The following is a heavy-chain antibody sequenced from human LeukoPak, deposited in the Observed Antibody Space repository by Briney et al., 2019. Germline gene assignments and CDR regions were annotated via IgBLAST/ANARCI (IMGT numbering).Heavy chain of an antibody. CDR3: ARGRGEYNYGAEFQH. CDR2: MNPNSANT. V-gene: IGHV1-8*01. J-gene: IGHJ1*01. CDR1: GYTFTSYD. Sequence: GESLKVSCKAYGYTFTSYDINWVRQATGQGLEWMGWMNPNSANTGYAQKFQGRVTMTRNTSISTAYMELSSLRSEDTAVYYCARGRGEYNYGAEFQHWGQGTLVTVSS. D-gene: IGHD5-18*01.